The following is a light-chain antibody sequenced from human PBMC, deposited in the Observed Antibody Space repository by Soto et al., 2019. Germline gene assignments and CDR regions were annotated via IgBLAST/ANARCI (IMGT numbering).Light chain of an antibody. V-gene: IGKV1-39*01. CDR1: QSISDY. CDR2: AAS. J-gene: IGKJ1*01. Sequence: DIQMTQSPSSLSASVGDRVTITCRASQSISDYLNWYQHQPGKAPNLLISAASSLHSGVPSRFSGSGSGTDFTLTISSLQPEDFATYYCQQSYSTPWTFGQGTKMEIK. CDR3: QQSYSTPWT.